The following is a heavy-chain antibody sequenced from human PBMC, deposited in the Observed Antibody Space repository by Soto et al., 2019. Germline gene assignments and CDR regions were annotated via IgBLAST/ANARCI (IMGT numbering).Heavy chain of an antibody. CDR1: GYSFTSYW. CDR3: ARHGFYGDYSSNYFDP. CDR2: IYPGDSDT. J-gene: IGHJ5*02. V-gene: IGHV5-51*01. D-gene: IGHD4-17*01. Sequence: GESLKISCKGSGYSFTSYWIGWVRQMPGKGLEWMGIIYPGDSDTRYSPSFQGQVTITADKSTSTAYLQWNTLKASDTAMYYCARHGFYGDYSSNYFDPWGQGTLVTVS.